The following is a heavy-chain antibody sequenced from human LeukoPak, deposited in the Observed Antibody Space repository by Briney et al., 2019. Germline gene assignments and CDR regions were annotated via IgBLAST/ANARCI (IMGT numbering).Heavy chain of an antibody. D-gene: IGHD2-2*01. Sequence: SETLSLTCTVSGGSISSYYWSWIRQPPGKGLEWIGYIYYSGSTNYNPSLKSRVTISVDTSKNQFSLKLSSVTAADTAVYYCAKNFPHCSSTSCYFSPFDYWGQGTLVAVSS. V-gene: IGHV4-59*01. CDR2: IYYSGST. CDR3: AKNFPHCSSTSCYFSPFDY. CDR1: GGSISSYY. J-gene: IGHJ4*02.